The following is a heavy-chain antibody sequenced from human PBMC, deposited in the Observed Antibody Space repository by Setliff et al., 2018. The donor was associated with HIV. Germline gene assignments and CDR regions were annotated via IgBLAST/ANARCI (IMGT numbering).Heavy chain of an antibody. J-gene: IGHJ4*02. CDR2: INYSGTT. Sequence: SETLSLTCSVSGGSIGSHYWSWIRQPPGKGLEWIGEINYSGTTNHNPFLKSRVTISVDTSKKQFSLKLNSVTAADSAIYYCAATYCRGGGRDCPQMYDYWGQGSLVTVSS. D-gene: IGHD2-15*01. CDR3: AATYCRGGGRDCPQMYDY. CDR1: GGSIGSHY. V-gene: IGHV4-59*04.